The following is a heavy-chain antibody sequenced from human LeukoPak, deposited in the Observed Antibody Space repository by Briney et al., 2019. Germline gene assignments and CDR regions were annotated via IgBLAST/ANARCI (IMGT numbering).Heavy chain of an antibody. CDR3: AREGYDILTGYYNPDY. V-gene: IGHV3-48*01. D-gene: IGHD3-9*01. Sequence: GGSLRLSCEASGFTFSDYSMNWVRQAPGEGLEWLSYITSTSDTIYYADSVKGRFTSSRDNAKNSVYLQMNSLRAEDTAVYYCAREGYDILTGYYNPDYWGQGTLVTVSS. J-gene: IGHJ4*02. CDR2: ITSTSDTI. CDR1: GFTFSDYS.